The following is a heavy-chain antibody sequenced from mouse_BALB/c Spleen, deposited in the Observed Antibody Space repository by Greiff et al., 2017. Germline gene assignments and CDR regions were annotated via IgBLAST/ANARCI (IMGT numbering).Heavy chain of an antibody. J-gene: IGHJ1*01. CDR1: GFTFSSYG. Sequence: EVQLVESGGDLVKPGGSLKLSCAASGFTFSSYGMSWVRQTPDKRLEWVATISSGGSYTYYPDSVKGRFTISRDNAKNTLYLQMSSLKSEDTAMYYCARPTTATDWYFDVWGAGTTVTVSS. V-gene: IGHV5-6*01. CDR2: ISSGGSYT. D-gene: IGHD1-2*01. CDR3: ARPTTATDWYFDV.